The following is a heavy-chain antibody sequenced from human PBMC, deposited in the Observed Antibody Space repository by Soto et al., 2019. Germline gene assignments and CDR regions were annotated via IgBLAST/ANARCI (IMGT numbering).Heavy chain of an antibody. J-gene: IGHJ4*02. Sequence: SVKVSCKASGGTFSSYAIRWGRQAPGQGLEWMGGIIPIFGTANYAQKFQGRVTITADESTSTAYMELSSLRSEDTAVYYCARVPVYYYDSSLAYYFAYWGQGTLVTVSS. V-gene: IGHV1-69*13. CDR3: ARVPVYYYDSSLAYYFAY. CDR1: GGTFSSYA. D-gene: IGHD3-22*01. CDR2: IIPIFGTA.